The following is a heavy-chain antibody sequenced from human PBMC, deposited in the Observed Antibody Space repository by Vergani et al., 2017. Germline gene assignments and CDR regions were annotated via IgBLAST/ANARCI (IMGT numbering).Heavy chain of an antibody. CDR3: ARFASSWYEYYYYMDV. Sequence: QVQLVQSGAEVKKPGASVKVFCKASGYTFTGYYMHWVRQAPGQGLEWMGWINPNSGGTNYAQKFQGRVTMTRDTSISTAYMELSRLRSDDTAVYYCARFASSWYEYYYYMDVWGKGTTVTVSS. V-gene: IGHV1-2*02. D-gene: IGHD6-13*01. J-gene: IGHJ6*03. CDR2: INPNSGGT. CDR1: GYTFTGYY.